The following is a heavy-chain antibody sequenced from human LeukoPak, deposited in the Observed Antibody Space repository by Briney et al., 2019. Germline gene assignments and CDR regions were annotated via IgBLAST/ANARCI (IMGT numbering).Heavy chain of an antibody. D-gene: IGHD3-10*02. J-gene: IGHJ6*04. CDR2: ISSSGSTI. CDR3: AELGITMIGGV. CDR1: GFTFNNYG. Sequence: GGSLRLSCAASGFTFNNYGMHWVRQAPGKGLEWISYISSSGSTIYYADSVKGRFTISRDNAKNSLYLQMNSLRAEDTAVYYCAELGITMIGGVWGKGTTVTISS. V-gene: IGHV3-48*04.